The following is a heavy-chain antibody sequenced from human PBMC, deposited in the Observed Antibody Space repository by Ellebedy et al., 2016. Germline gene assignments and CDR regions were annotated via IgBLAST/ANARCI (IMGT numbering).Heavy chain of an antibody. CDR2: IYYSGST. CDR3: ARDFQDYYDSSGYYSDAFDI. CDR1: GGPISSSSYS. V-gene: IGHV4-39*02. Sequence: SETLSLTCTVPGGPISSSSYSWGWIRQSIGKGLEWIGSIYYSGSTYYNPSLKSRVTISVDTSKHQFSLKLSSVTAADTALYYCARDFQDYYDSSGYYSDAFDIWGQGTMVTVSS. J-gene: IGHJ3*02. D-gene: IGHD3-22*01.